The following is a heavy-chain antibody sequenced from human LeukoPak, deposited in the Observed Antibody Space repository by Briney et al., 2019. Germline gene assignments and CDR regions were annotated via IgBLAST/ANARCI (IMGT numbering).Heavy chain of an antibody. V-gene: IGHV4-34*01. CDR1: GGSFSGYY. CDR3: ARDRTDYGAYGNWFDP. CDR2: INHSGNT. D-gene: IGHD4-17*01. Sequence: SETLSLTCAVYGGSFSGYYWSWIRQPPGKGPEWIGEINHSGNTNYNPSLKSRVTISVDTSKNQFSLKLKSVTAADTAVYYCARDRTDYGAYGNWFDPWGPGTLVTVSP. J-gene: IGHJ5*02.